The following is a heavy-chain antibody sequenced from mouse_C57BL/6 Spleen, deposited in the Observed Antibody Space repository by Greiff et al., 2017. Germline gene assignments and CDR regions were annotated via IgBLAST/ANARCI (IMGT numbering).Heavy chain of an antibody. CDR3: ARWLYYPSYAMDY. CDR2: IDPSDSET. CDR1: GYTFTSYW. D-gene: IGHD2-1*01. V-gene: IGHV1-52*01. Sequence: QVQLQQPGAELVRPGSSVKLSCKASGYTFTSYWMHWVKQRPIQGLEWIGNIDPSDSETHYNQKFKDKATLTVYKSSSTAYMQLSSLTSEDSAVYYCARWLYYPSYAMDYWGQGTSVTVSS. J-gene: IGHJ4*01.